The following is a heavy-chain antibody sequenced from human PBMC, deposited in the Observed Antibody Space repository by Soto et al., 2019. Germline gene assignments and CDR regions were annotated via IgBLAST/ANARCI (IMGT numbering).Heavy chain of an antibody. CDR2: IRSKANSYAK. D-gene: IGHD3-3*01. Sequence: EVQLVESGGGLVQPGGSLKLSCAASGFTFSGSAMHWVRQASGKGLEWVGRIRSKANSYAKAYAASVKGRFTISRDDSKNTAYLQMNSLKTEDTAVYYCTRHRVVIRGHYYYGMDVWGQGTTVTVSS. CDR1: GFTFSGSA. J-gene: IGHJ6*02. V-gene: IGHV3-73*02. CDR3: TRHRVVIRGHYYYGMDV.